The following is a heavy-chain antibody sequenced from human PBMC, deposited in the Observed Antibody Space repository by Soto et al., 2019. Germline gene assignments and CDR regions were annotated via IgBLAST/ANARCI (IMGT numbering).Heavy chain of an antibody. Sequence: EVQLVESGGGLVRPGGSLRLSCAASGFDVSSNYMSWVRQAPGKGLEWVSLIYSGGTTYYADSVKGRFTISRHSSKNTLYLQKNSLRVEDTAVYYCAGRTYGWGQGTMVTVSA. CDR3: AGRTYG. CDR1: GFDVSSNY. CDR2: IYSGGTT. J-gene: IGHJ3*01. V-gene: IGHV3-53*04. D-gene: IGHD4-17*01.